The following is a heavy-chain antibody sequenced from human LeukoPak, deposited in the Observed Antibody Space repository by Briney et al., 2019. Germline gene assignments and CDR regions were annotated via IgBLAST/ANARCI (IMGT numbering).Heavy chain of an antibody. V-gene: IGHV3-23*01. CDR1: GFTFSSYA. Sequence: QPGGSLRLSCAASGFTFSSYAVTWVRQAPGKGLEWVSGITGRGDTTFYADSVKGRFTISRDNSKNTLYLQMHSLRAEDTAVYYCVKDYSTIAAAANPLFDYWGQGALVTVSS. D-gene: IGHD6-13*01. CDR3: VKDYSTIAAAANPLFDY. J-gene: IGHJ4*02. CDR2: ITGRGDTT.